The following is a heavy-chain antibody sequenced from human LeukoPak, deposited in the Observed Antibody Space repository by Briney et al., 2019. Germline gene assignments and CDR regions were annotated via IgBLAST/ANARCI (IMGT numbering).Heavy chain of an antibody. J-gene: IGHJ4*02. CDR2: ISYDGSNK. CDR1: GFTFSSYA. CDR3: ARDKSYYDSSGYPDY. V-gene: IGHV3-30-3*01. D-gene: IGHD3-22*01. Sequence: GGSLRLSCAASGFTFSSYAMHWVRQAPGKGLEWVAVISYDGSNKYYADSVKGRFTISRDNSKNTLYLQMNSLGAEDTAVYYCARDKSYYDSSGYPDYWGQGTLVTVSS.